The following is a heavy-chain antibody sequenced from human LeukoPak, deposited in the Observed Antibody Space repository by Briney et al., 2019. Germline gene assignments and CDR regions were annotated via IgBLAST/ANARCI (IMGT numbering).Heavy chain of an antibody. CDR1: GFTFSSYA. Sequence: PGGSLRLSCAASGFTFSSYAMSWVRQAPGKGLEWVSAISGSGGSTYYADSVKGRFTISRDNSKNTLYLQMNSLRAEDTAVYYCARFSGGSCYYLRVCEFESFDYWGQGTLVTVSS. CDR3: ARFSGGSCYYLRVCEFESFDY. V-gene: IGHV3-23*01. D-gene: IGHD2-15*01. CDR2: ISGSGGST. J-gene: IGHJ4*02.